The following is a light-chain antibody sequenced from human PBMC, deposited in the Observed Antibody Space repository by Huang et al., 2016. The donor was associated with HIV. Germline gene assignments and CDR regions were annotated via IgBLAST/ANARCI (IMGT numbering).Light chain of an antibody. CDR1: QDINNF. CDR3: QQYYSYRT. CDR2: AAS. V-gene: IGKV1-8*01. Sequence: AIRMTQSPSSLSASPGDRVNITCRASQDINNFLAWYQQKPWKAPNLLIYAASILETGVPSRFSGSGSGTEFNLSISCLQSEDFATYYCQQYYSYRTFGQGTQVEIK. J-gene: IGKJ1*01.